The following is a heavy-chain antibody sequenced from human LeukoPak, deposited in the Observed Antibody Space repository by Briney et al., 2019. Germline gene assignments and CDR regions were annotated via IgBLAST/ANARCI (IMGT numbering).Heavy chain of an antibody. V-gene: IGHV4-59*01. CDR2: IYYSGST. CDR3: ARVRSPYGALNAFDI. J-gene: IGHJ3*02. Sequence: SETLSLTCTVSGGSISSYYWSWIRQPPGKGLEWIGYIYYSGSTNYNPSLKSRVTISVDTSKNQFSLKPSSVTAADTAVYYCARVRSPYGALNAFDIWGQGTMVTVSS. D-gene: IGHD1-26*01. CDR1: GGSISSYY.